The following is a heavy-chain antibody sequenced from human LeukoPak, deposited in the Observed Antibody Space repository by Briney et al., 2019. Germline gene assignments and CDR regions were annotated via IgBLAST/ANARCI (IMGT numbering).Heavy chain of an antibody. CDR1: GFIFKNYG. J-gene: IGHJ4*02. V-gene: IGHV3-7*01. Sequence: GGSLRLSCAASGFIFKNYGMHWVRQAPGKGLEWVANIKQDGSEKYYVDSVRGRFTLTRDNAKNSLYLQMNSLRLEDMAVYYCARDGYASGSHDYWGQGTLVTVSS. D-gene: IGHD3-10*01. CDR3: ARDGYASGSHDY. CDR2: IKQDGSEK.